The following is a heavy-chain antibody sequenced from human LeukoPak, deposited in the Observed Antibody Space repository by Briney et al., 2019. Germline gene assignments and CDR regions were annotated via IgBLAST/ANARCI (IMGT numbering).Heavy chain of an antibody. CDR2: INYDGARS. CDR1: GFSFSGYG. CDR3: AKAIWVAATSSWFCLDY. J-gene: IGHJ4*02. D-gene: IGHD3-10*01. V-gene: IGHV3-30*02. Sequence: PGGSLRLSCAASGFSFSGYGMHWVRQAPGKGLEWVAFINYDGARSYYADSVKGRFTISRDNSRNTLYLQMNSLRPEDTAVYYCAKAIWVAATSSWFCLDYWGQGTLVTVSS.